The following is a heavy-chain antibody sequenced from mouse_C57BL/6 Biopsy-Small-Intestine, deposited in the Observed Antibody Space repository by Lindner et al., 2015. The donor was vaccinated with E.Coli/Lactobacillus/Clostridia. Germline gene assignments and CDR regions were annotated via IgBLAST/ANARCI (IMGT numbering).Heavy chain of an antibody. Sequence: SVKVSCKASGDTFSSYYMHWVRQAPGQGLEWMGIINPTSGSTTYAQKFQGRVTMTSDTSASTVYMELSSLRSEDTALYYCARARPSYYFDYWGQGTLVTVSS. CDR2: INPTSGST. CDR1: GDTFSSYY. J-gene: IGHJ2*01. V-gene: IGHV1-64*01. CDR3: ARARPSYYFDY.